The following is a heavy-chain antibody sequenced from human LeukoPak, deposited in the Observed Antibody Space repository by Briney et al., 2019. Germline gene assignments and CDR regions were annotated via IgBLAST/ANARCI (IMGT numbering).Heavy chain of an antibody. D-gene: IGHD2-21*02. CDR1: GFTFSSYA. CDR2: ISYDGSNK. J-gene: IGHJ4*02. V-gene: IGHV3-30*04. Sequence: PGGSLRLSCAASGFTFSSYAMHWVRQAPGKGLEWVAVISYDGSNKYYADSVKGRFTISRDNSKNTLYLQMNSLRAEDTAVYYCARVPARCGGDCYSGYWGQGTLVTVSS. CDR3: ARVPARCGGDCYSGY.